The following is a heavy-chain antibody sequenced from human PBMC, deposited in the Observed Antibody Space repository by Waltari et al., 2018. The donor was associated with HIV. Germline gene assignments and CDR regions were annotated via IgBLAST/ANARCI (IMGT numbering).Heavy chain of an antibody. CDR3: ATANILDVDSGSYWGLGY. CDR2: VDPEDGET. D-gene: IGHD1-26*01. V-gene: IGHV1-69-2*01. CDR1: GYTFTDYY. J-gene: IGHJ4*02. Sequence: EVQLVQSGAEVKKPGATVKISCKVSGYTFTDYYMHWVQQAPGKGLEWMGLVDPEDGETIYAEKFQGRVTITADTSTDTAYMELSSLRSEDTAVYYCATANILDVDSGSYWGLGYWGQGTLVTVSS.